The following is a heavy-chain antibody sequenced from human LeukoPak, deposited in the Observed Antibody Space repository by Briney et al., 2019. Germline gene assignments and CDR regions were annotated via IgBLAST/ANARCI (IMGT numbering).Heavy chain of an antibody. J-gene: IGHJ4*02. CDR1: GGSMSGYY. V-gene: IGHV4-59*01. CDR3: AREGGPYRPLDY. CDR2: IFYSGST. Sequence: PSETLSLTCTVSGGSMSGYYWSWIRQPPGKGLEWIGYIFYSGSTNYNPSLRSRVTISVDTSKNQFSLKLNSVTAADTAVYYCAREGGPYRPLDYSGQGTLVTVSS.